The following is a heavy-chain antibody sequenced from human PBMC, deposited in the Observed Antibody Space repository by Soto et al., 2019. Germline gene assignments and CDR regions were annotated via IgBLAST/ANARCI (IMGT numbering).Heavy chain of an antibody. CDR2: IYYSGST. CDR1: GGSISSSSYY. D-gene: IGHD2-15*01. J-gene: IGHJ4*02. Sequence: QLQLQESGPGLVKPSETLSLTCTVSGGSISSSSYYWGWIRQPPGKGLEWIGSIYYSGSTYYNPSLKSRVTISVDTSKNQCSLKLSSVTAADTAVYYCARPVVAANRLGYYFDYWGQGTLVTVSS. CDR3: ARPVVAANRLGYYFDY. V-gene: IGHV4-39*01.